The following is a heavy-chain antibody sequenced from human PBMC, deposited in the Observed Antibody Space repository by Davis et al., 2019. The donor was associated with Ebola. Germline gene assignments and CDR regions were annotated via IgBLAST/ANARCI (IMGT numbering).Heavy chain of an antibody. V-gene: IGHV4-34*01. J-gene: IGHJ3*02. CDR3: ASEYCSSASCHDAFDI. CDR1: GGSFSGYY. Sequence: SETLSLTCAVYGGSFSGYYWSWIRQPPGKGLGWIGEIYHSGSTNYNPSLKSRVTISVDKSKNQFSLKLSSVTAADTAVYYCASEYCSSASCHDAFDIWGQGTMVTVSS. CDR2: IYHSGST. D-gene: IGHD2-2*01.